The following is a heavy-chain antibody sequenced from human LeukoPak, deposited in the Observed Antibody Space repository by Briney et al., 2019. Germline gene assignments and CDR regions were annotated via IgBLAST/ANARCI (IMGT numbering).Heavy chain of an antibody. D-gene: IGHD5-18*01. CDR1: VGTFSSYA. V-gene: IGHV1-69*05. CDR2: VIPIFGTA. J-gene: IGHJ6*03. Sequence: SVKVSCKASVGTFSSYAISWVRQAPGQGLEWMGGVIPIFGTANYAQKFQGRVTITTDESTSTAYMELSSLRSEDTAVYYCARGYTYGNYYYYYMNVWGKGTTVTVSS. CDR3: ARGYTYGNYYYYYMNV.